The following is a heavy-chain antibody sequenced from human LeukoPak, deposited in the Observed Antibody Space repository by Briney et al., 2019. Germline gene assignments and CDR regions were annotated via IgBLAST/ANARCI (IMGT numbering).Heavy chain of an antibody. V-gene: IGHV4-59*01. Sequence: SETLSLTCTVSGGSISSYYWSWIRQPPGKGLEWIGYIYYSGSTNYNPSLKSRVTISVDTSKNQFSLKLSSVTAADTDVYYCARVTENYDILTGYYSGYYFDYWGQGTLVTVSS. D-gene: IGHD3-9*01. CDR1: GGSISSYY. J-gene: IGHJ4*02. CDR2: IYYSGST. CDR3: ARVTENYDILTGYYSGYYFDY.